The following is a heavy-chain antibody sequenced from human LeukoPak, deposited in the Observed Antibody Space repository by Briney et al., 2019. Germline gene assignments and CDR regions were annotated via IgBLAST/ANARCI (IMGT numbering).Heavy chain of an antibody. V-gene: IGHV4-30-2*01. CDR1: GGYISSGGYY. CDR3: ARDREWSGSGSYYKFNDAFDI. CDR2: IYHSGST. D-gene: IGHD3-10*01. J-gene: IGHJ3*02. Sequence: SETLSLTCTVSGGYISSGGYYWSWIRQPPGKGLERIGYIYHSGSTYYNPSLKSRVTKPVDRSKNQFSLKLSSVTAADTAVYYCARDREWSGSGSYYKFNDAFDIWGQGTMVTVSS.